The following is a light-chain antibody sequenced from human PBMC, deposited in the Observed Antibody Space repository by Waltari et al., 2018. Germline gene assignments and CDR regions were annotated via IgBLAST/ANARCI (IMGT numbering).Light chain of an antibody. CDR2: EVS. V-gene: IGLV2-14*01. CDR3: SSYTSSSTLYV. CDR1: SSDVGGYNY. J-gene: IGLJ1*01. Sequence: QSALTQTASVSGSPGQSISISCTGTSSDVGGYNYVYWYQQPPGKAPKLMIYEVSNRPSGVSNRFSGSKSGNTASLTISGLQAEDEADYYCSSYTSSSTLYVFGTGTKVTVL.